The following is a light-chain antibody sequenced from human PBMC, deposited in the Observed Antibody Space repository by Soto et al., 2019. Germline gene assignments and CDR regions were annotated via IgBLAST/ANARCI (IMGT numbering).Light chain of an antibody. J-gene: IGKJ1*01. Sequence: IVSMQAPTTLSVSPGERATLSCRASQSVSSNLVWYQQKPGQAPRLLIYGASSRATGIPDRFSGSGSGTDFTLTITRLEPEDFAVYFCQQYGTSPLTFGQGTKVDIK. CDR1: QSVSSN. CDR3: QQYGTSPLT. CDR2: GAS. V-gene: IGKV3-20*01.